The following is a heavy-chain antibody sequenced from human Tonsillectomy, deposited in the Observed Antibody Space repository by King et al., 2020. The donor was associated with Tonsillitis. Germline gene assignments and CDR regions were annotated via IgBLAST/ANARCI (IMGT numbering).Heavy chain of an antibody. CDR1: GYTFTGYY. CDR2: INPNSGDT. D-gene: IGHD3-16*01. CDR3: ARESRGDYIWVSRTGAFDF. V-gene: IGHV1-2*04. J-gene: IGHJ3*01. Sequence: QLVQSGAEVKKPGASVKVSCKASGYTFTGYYLHWVRQAPGQGLEWMGWINPNSGDTNYVQKFQGWVTMTRDTSISTAYMELSRLTSDDTAVYYCARESRGDYIWVSRTGAFDFWGQGTMVTVSS.